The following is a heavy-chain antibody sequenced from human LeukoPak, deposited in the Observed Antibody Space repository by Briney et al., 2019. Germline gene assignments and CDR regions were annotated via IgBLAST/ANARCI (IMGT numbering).Heavy chain of an antibody. CDR3: SKDIGVSSSWYSEGVDY. Sequence: GGSLRLSCAASGFTFVVYAMYWVCHALGKGLEWGSLISWDGGSTYYADSVKGRFTISRDNSKNSLYLQMNSLRAEGTALYYCSKDIGVSSSWYSEGVDYWGQGTMVTVSS. V-gene: IGHV3-43D*03. D-gene: IGHD6-13*01. CDR2: ISWDGGST. CDR1: GFTFVVYA. J-gene: IGHJ4*02.